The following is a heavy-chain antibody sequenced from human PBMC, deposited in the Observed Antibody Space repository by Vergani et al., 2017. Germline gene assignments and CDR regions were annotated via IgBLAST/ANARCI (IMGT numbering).Heavy chain of an antibody. CDR2: IIPIFGTA. Sequence: QVQLVQSGAEVKKPGSSVKVSCKASGGTFSSYAISWVRQAPGQGLEWMGGIIPIFGTANYAQKFQGRVTITADESTSTAYMERSSLRSEDTAVYYCARDQEITFGGVTYYGMDVWGQGTTVTVSS. D-gene: IGHD3-16*01. CDR3: ARDQEITFGGVTYYGMDV. V-gene: IGHV1-69*01. CDR1: GGTFSSYA. J-gene: IGHJ6*02.